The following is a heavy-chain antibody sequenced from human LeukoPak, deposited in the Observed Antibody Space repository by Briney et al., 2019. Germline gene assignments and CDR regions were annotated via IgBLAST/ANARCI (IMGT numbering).Heavy chain of an antibody. CDR3: ARGRPYSGGYHLDY. J-gene: IGHJ4*02. V-gene: IGHV4-39*01. CDR2: IYYSGST. CDR1: GDSTSSDRYY. D-gene: IGHD1-26*01. Sequence: KASETLSLTCTVSGDSTSSDRYYGGWVRQPPGKGLGWIGNIYYSGSTYYNPSLKSRVTMSVGTSKNQFFLKLNSVTAADTAVYYCARGRPYSGGYHLDYWGQGTLVTVSA.